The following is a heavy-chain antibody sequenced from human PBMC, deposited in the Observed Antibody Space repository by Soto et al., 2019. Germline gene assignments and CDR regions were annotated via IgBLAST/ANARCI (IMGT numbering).Heavy chain of an antibody. Sequence: SETLSLTCTVSGGSISSDDYYWSWIRQPPGKGLEWIGYIYYSGSTYYNPSLKSRVTISVDTSKNQFCLKPSSVTAADTAVYYCARVGRVADCSGGSCYSPGYGMDVWGQGTTVTVSS. V-gene: IGHV4-30-4*01. J-gene: IGHJ6*02. CDR3: ARVGRVADCSGGSCYSPGYGMDV. D-gene: IGHD2-15*01. CDR1: GGSISSDDYY. CDR2: IYYSGST.